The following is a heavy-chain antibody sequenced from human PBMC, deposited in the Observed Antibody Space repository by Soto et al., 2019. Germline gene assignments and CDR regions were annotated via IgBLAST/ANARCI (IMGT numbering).Heavy chain of an antibody. J-gene: IGHJ4*02. CDR2: INAGNGNT. D-gene: IGHD4-17*01. CDR3: ARLLTTVTIARTD. V-gene: IGHV1-3*01. Sequence: ASVKVSCKASGYTFTTYAVHWVRQAPGQRLEWMGWINAGNGNTKYSQKFQGRATITRDTSASTAYRELSSLRSEDTAVYYCARLLTTVTIARTDWGQGTLVTVSS. CDR1: GYTFTTYA.